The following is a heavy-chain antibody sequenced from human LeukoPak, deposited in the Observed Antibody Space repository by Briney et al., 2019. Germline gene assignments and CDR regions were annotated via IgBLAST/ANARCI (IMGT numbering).Heavy chain of an antibody. CDR2: IYPADSDT. V-gene: IGHV5-51*01. D-gene: IGHD3-16*01. Sequence: HGESLKTSCKGSGYDFATYWIGWVRQTPGKGLEWVGIIYPADSDTRYSPPFQGHATISADYSISTAYLQWSSLKASDTAIYYCARTLQSYGHNYFDPWGQGTLVTVSS. J-gene: IGHJ5*02. CDR3: ARTLQSYGHNYFDP. CDR1: GYDFATYW.